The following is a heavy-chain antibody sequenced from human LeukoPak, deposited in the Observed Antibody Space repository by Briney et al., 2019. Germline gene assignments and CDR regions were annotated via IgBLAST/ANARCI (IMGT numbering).Heavy chain of an antibody. CDR3: ARVVFDSSSSILFYFDY. V-gene: IGHV1-18*01. J-gene: IGHJ4*02. D-gene: IGHD3-22*01. Sequence: GASVKVSCKASGGTFSSYAISWVRQAPGQGLEWMGWISAYNGNTNYAQKLQGRVTMTTDTSTSTAYMELRSLRSDDTAVYYCARVVFDSSSSILFYFDYWGQGTLVTVSS. CDR2: ISAYNGNT. CDR1: GGTFSSYA.